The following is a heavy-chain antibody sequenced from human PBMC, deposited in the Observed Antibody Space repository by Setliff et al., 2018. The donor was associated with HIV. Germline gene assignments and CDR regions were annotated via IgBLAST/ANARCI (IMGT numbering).Heavy chain of an antibody. CDR1: DDPISSYY. J-gene: IGHJ6*03. Sequence: SETLSLSCYVTDDPISSYYWSWVRQPAGKGLEWIGRLYVSGDTNYNPSLKSRVTMSLDTSKKHFSLNLKSVTAADTAVYYCALTGHRLLRGYMDVWGKGTTVTVSS. CDR3: ALTGHRLLRGYMDV. D-gene: IGHD2-15*01. CDR2: LYVSGDT. V-gene: IGHV4-4*07.